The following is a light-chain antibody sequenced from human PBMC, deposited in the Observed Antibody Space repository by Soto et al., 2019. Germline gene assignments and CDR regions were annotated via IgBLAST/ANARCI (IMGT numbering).Light chain of an antibody. CDR3: QQYGSSPL. CDR1: QSVSSSY. Sequence: EIVLTQSPGTLSLSPGERATLSCRASQSVSSSYLAWYQQKPGQAPRLLIYGASSRATGIPDRFNGSGSGTDFTLTISRLEPEDFAVYYCQQYGSSPLFGQGTKVEIK. V-gene: IGKV3-20*01. CDR2: GAS. J-gene: IGKJ1*01.